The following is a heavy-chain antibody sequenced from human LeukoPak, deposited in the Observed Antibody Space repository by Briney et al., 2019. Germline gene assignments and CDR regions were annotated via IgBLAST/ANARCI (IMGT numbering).Heavy chain of an antibody. CDR1: EFTFTNYV. CDR3: AKDEATSGGGLAS. J-gene: IGHJ4*02. V-gene: IGHV3-23*01. Sequence: PGGSLRLSCVASEFTFTNYVMSWVRQVPGKGLEWVSGISGSGGSTYYADSVKGRFTISRDNSKNTLYLHMNSLRVEDTAVYYCAKDEATSGGGLASWGQGTLVSVSS. D-gene: IGHD3-16*01. CDR2: ISGSGGST.